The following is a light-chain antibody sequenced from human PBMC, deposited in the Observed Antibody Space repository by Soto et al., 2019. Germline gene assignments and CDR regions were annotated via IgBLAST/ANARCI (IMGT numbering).Light chain of an antibody. CDR2: DAS. V-gene: IGKV1-39*01. Sequence: DIQMTQSPSSLSASVGDRVTITCRASQTISTYLNWYQQKPGKAPRLLIYDASSLLSGVPSRFSGSGSGTDFTLTIASLQPEDFSTYYCQQGDSTPYTFGQGTTGDIK. J-gene: IGKJ2*01. CDR1: QTISTY. CDR3: QQGDSTPYT.